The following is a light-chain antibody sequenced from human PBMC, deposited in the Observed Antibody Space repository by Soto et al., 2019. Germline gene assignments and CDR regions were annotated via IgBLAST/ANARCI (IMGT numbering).Light chain of an antibody. CDR3: QHYVYPQWT. Sequence: TQSPSSLSASVGDRVAITCRASQGIRSYLAWYQQKSGQAPRLLIYGVSTRATGIPDRFSGSGSGTEFALTISRLEPEDFAVYICQHYVYPQWTFGPGTKVDIK. V-gene: IGKV3D-15*01. CDR2: GVS. J-gene: IGKJ1*01. CDR1: QGIRSY.